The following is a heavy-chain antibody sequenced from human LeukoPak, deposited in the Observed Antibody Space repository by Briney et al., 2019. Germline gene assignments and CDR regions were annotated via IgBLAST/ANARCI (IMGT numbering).Heavy chain of an antibody. D-gene: IGHD1-26*01. Sequence: PSETLSLTCTVSGGSISSYYWSWIRQPPGKGLEWIGYIYYSGSTNYNPSLKSRVTMSVDTSKNQFSLKLSSVTAADTAVYYCARLYRATDAFDIWGQGTMVTVSS. V-gene: IGHV4-59*08. CDR1: GGSISSYY. CDR2: IYYSGST. J-gene: IGHJ3*02. CDR3: ARLYRATDAFDI.